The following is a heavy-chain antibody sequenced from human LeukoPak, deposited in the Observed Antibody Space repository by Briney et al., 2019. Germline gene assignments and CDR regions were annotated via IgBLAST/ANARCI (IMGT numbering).Heavy chain of an antibody. V-gene: IGHV1-2*02. D-gene: IGHD5-12*01. CDR1: GYTFTSYY. CDR3: VRDGYHYAQFDY. CDR2: FNLNNGGT. J-gene: IGHJ4*02. Sequence: ASVKVSCKASGYTFTSYYMHWVRQAPGQGPEWMGWFNLNNGGTKYPQMFQGRVTMSSDTSINTAYMELSRLRSDDTAVYYCVRDGYHYAQFDYWGQGTLVTVSS.